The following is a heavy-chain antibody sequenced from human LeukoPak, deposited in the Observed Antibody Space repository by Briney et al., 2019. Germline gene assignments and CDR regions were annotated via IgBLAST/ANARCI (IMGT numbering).Heavy chain of an antibody. CDR2: INHSGST. D-gene: IGHD3-16*01. CDR3: ARGGELGPFDY. V-gene: IGHV4-30-2*01. CDR1: GGSISSGGYS. J-gene: IGHJ4*02. Sequence: SQTLSLTCAVSGGSISSGGYSWSWIRQPPGKGLEWIGEINHSGSTNYNPSLKSRVTISVDTSKNQFSLKLSSVTAADTAVYYCARGGELGPFDYWGQGTLVTVSS.